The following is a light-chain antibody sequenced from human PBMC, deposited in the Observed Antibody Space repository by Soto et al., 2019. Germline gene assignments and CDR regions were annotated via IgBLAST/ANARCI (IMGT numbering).Light chain of an antibody. CDR3: AVWDDGLGRLDV. J-gene: IGLJ1*01. Sequence: QSVLTQPPSTYGTPGQSVTISCYGSSSNIGKNTVDWYRHVPGAAPRLLMYNNNQRPSGVPDRFSGSKSGTSASLAISGLQSDDEADYYCAVWDDGLGRLDVFGTGTKLTVL. V-gene: IGLV1-44*01. CDR2: NNN. CDR1: SSNIGKNT.